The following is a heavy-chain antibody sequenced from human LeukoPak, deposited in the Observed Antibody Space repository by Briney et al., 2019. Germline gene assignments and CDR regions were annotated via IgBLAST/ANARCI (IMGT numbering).Heavy chain of an antibody. CDR3: ATSLTPPRDILTGSPLDY. D-gene: IGHD3-9*01. V-gene: IGHV1-18*01. J-gene: IGHJ4*02. Sequence: ASVKVSCKASGYTFTSYGISWVRQAPGQGLEWMGWISAYNGNTNYAQKLQGRVTMTTDTSTSTAYMELSSLRSEDTAVYYCATSLTPPRDILTGSPLDYWGQGTLVTVSS. CDR2: ISAYNGNT. CDR1: GYTFTSYG.